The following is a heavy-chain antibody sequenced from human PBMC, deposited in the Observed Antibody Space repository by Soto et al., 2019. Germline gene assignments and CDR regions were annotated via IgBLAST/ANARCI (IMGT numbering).Heavy chain of an antibody. CDR1: GGTFSSYT. CDR3: ARGSPRDYYYYYYMDV. J-gene: IGHJ6*03. Sequence: QVPLVQSGAEVKKPGSSVKVSCKASGGTFSSYTISWVRQAPGQGLERMGRIIPILGIANYAQKFQGRVTITADKSTSTAYMELSSLRSEDTAVYYCARGSPRDYYYYYYMDVWGKGTTVTVSS. V-gene: IGHV1-69*02. CDR2: IIPILGIA.